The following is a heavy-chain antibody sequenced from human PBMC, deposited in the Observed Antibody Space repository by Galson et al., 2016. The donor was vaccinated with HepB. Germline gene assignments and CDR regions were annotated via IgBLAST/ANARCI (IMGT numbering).Heavy chain of an antibody. Sequence: ETLSLTCNVSGDSTKTNGYFWDWIRQPPGRRLEWIGGVYYTGSIYYNPSLRGRVTISLDTSKNHYSLRVYSVTAADTAVYYCVMWVPMARFDYWGQGSLVTVSS. J-gene: IGHJ4*02. V-gene: IGHV4-39*02. D-gene: IGHD3-10*01. CDR2: VYYTGSI. CDR3: VMWVPMARFDY. CDR1: GDSTKTNGYF.